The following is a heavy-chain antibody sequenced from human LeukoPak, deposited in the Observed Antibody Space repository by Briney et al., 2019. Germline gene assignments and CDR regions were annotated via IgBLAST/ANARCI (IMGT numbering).Heavy chain of an antibody. V-gene: IGHV1-2*02. CDR3: AASHYYDSSGYYTSVPPDY. CDR1: GYTFTGYY. D-gene: IGHD3-22*01. CDR2: INPNSGGT. Sequence: ASVKVSCKASGYTFTGYYMHWVRQAPGQGLEWMGWINPNSGGTNYAQKFQERVTITRDMSTSTAYMELSGLRSEDTAVYYCAASHYYDSSGYYTSVPPDYWGQGTLVTVSS. J-gene: IGHJ4*02.